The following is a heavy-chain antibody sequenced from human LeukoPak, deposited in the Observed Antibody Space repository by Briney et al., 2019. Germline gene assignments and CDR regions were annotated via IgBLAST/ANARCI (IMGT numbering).Heavy chain of an antibody. D-gene: IGHD4-23*01. V-gene: IGHV4-34*01. Sequence: SETLSLTWAVYGGSFSGYYWSWIRQPPGKGLEWIGEINQSGRTNYNPSLKSRVPISVDTTKNQSSLKPSSMTAADTAVYYCARASTVADAFDIWGQGTMVTVSS. CDR2: INQSGRT. J-gene: IGHJ3*02. CDR1: GGSFSGYY. CDR3: ARASTVADAFDI.